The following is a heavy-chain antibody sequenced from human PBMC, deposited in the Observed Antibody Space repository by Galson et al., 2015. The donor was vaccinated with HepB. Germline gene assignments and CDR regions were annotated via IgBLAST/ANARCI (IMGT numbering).Heavy chain of an antibody. CDR1: GFTFDEYG. CDR3: ARGSKHVVVVTAQDY. Sequence: SLRLSCAASGFTFDEYGMSWVRQVPGKGLEWVSGINWNGGSTGYADSVKGRFTISRDNAKNSLYLQMNSLRDEDTALYHCARGSKHVVVVTAQDYWGQGTLVTVSS. V-gene: IGHV3-20*01. CDR2: INWNGGST. J-gene: IGHJ4*02. D-gene: IGHD2-21*02.